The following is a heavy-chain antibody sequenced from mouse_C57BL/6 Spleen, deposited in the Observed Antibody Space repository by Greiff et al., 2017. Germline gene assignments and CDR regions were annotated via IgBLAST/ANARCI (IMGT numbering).Heavy chain of an antibody. CDR3: ARPLLYYGSTAWFAY. CDR1: GYSFTDYN. V-gene: IGHV1-39*01. CDR2: INPNYGTT. J-gene: IGHJ3*01. Sequence: LQESGPELVKPGASVKISCKASGYSFTDYNMNWVKQSNGKSLEWIGVINPNYGTTSYNQKFKGKATLTVDQSSSTAYMQLNSLTSEDSAVYYCARPLLYYGSTAWFAYWGQGTLVTVSA. D-gene: IGHD1-1*01.